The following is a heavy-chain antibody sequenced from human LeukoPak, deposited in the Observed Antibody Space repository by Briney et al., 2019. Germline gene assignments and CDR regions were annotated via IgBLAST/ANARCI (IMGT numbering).Heavy chain of an antibody. CDR3: ARVGMAVAGTFDY. D-gene: IGHD6-19*01. CDR1: GGTFSSYA. Sequence: SVRVSCKASGGTFSSYAISWVRQAPGQGLEWMGGIIPIFGTANYAQKFQGRVTITADESTSTAYMELSSLRSEDTAVYYCARVGMAVAGTFDYWGQGTLVTVSS. CDR2: IIPIFGTA. J-gene: IGHJ4*02. V-gene: IGHV1-69*13.